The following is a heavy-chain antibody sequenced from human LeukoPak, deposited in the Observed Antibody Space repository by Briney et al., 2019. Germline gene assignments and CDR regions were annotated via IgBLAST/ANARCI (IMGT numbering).Heavy chain of an antibody. V-gene: IGHV4-38-2*01. CDR1: GYSFSGGYF. D-gene: IGHD3-16*01. CDR3: ARGLPVPEAIGALGFDY. J-gene: IGHJ4*02. Sequence: SETLSLTCDISGYSFSGGYFWGWVRQSPGKGLEWIGSFYHGGTTYYNPSLKTRVTMSVDTSKNQFSLRLTSVTAADTAVYYCARGLPVPEAIGALGFDYRGRGTLVAVSS. CDR2: FYHGGTT.